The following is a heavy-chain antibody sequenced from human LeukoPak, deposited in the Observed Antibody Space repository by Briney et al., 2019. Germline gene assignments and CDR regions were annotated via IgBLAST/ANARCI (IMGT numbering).Heavy chain of an antibody. CDR2: IYYSGST. V-gene: IGHV4-59*01. Sequence: PSETLSLTCTVSGGSISSYYWSWIRQPPGKRLEWIGYIYYSGSTNYNPSLKSRVTISVDTSKNQFSLKLSSVTAADTAIYYCARVFEGSGSSEHHYYYGMDVWGQGTTVTVSS. CDR3: ARVFEGSGSSEHHYYYGMDV. D-gene: IGHD1-26*01. J-gene: IGHJ6*02. CDR1: GGSISSYY.